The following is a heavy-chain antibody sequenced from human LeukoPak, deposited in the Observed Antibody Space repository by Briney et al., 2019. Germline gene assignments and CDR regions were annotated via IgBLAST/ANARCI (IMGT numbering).Heavy chain of an antibody. D-gene: IGHD6-13*01. CDR1: GFMFSSYS. J-gene: IGHJ4*02. CDR2: ISSSSSTI. V-gene: IGHV3-48*01. Sequence: GGSLRLSCAASGFMFSSYSMNWVRQAPGKGLEWVSYISSSSSTINYADSVKGRFTISRDNAKNSLYLQMNSLRAEDTAVYYCAMSIAAGFYWGQGTLVTVSS. CDR3: AMSIAAGFY.